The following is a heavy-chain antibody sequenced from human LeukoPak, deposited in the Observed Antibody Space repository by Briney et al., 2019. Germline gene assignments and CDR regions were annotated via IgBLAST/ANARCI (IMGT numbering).Heavy chain of an antibody. CDR1: GFTFSSYA. CDR3: ARDRFGYYGMDV. V-gene: IGHV3-21*01. Sequence: GGSLRLSCAASGFTFSSYAMSWVRQAPGKGLEWVSSISSSSYIYYADSVKGRFTISRDNAKNSLYLQMNSLGAEDTAVYYCARDRFGYYGMDVWGQGTTVTVSS. CDR2: ISSSSYI. D-gene: IGHD3-3*01. J-gene: IGHJ6*02.